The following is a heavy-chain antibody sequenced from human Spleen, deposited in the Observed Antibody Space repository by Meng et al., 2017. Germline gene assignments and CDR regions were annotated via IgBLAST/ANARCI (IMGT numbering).Heavy chain of an antibody. Sequence: QVQLKEGGAGRVKPSETLSAHSVVSGGSFIDCGWIWIRPPPGKGLEWIGEINHSGSTNYNPSLESRGTISVDTSQNNLPLKLSSVTAADSAVYYCARGPTTMAHDFDYWGQGTLVTVSS. CDR1: GGSFIDCG. D-gene: IGHD4-11*01. V-gene: IGHV4-34*01. J-gene: IGHJ4*02. CDR2: INHSGST. CDR3: ARGPTTMAHDFDY.